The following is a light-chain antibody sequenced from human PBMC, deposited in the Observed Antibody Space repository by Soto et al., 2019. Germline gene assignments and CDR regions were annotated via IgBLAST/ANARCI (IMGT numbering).Light chain of an antibody. V-gene: IGKV3-15*01. CDR2: AAS. CDR1: QSVSDR. J-gene: IGKJ1*01. CDR3: QQYADWPKT. Sequence: EIAMTQSPDTLAVSPGERAARSCRASQSVSDRVVWYQQKSGQAPSLLIYAASTRAAGVPARFSGSGSGTEFTLTISSLQSEDFAVYFCQQYADWPKTFGQGTKVDIK.